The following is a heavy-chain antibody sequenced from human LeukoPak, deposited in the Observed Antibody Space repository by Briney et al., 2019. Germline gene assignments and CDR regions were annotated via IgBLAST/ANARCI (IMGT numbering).Heavy chain of an antibody. CDR1: GFTFSSYA. J-gene: IGHJ4*02. Sequence: PGGSLRLSCAASGFTFSSYAMSWVRQAPGKGLEWVSAISGSGGSTYYADSVRGRFTISRDNPKNTLYLQMNSLRAEDTAIYYCAREGREWLSVGIDYWGQGTLVTVSS. CDR3: AREGREWLSVGIDY. CDR2: ISGSGGST. V-gene: IGHV3-23*01. D-gene: IGHD6-19*01.